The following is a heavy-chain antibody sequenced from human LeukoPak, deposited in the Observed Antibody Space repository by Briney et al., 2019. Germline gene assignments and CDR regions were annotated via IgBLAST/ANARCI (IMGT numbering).Heavy chain of an antibody. CDR2: IYYTGSA. Sequence: SETRSLTCGVSGGSISSNYWSWTRQPPEKGLEWIGYIYYTGSANYHPSLKSRVSISVDTSKNQFFLELNSVTAADTAVYYCARAGNHCSSTSCYYYYYMDVWGKGTTVTVSS. CDR3: ARAGNHCSSTSCYYYYYMDV. V-gene: IGHV4-59*01. D-gene: IGHD2-2*01. CDR1: GGSISSNY. J-gene: IGHJ6*03.